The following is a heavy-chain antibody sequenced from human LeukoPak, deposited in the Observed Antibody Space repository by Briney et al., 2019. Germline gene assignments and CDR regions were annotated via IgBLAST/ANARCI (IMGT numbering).Heavy chain of an antibody. D-gene: IGHD6-19*01. V-gene: IGHV1-69*04. J-gene: IGHJ3*02. CDR3: ARAGSSGWLDAFDI. Sequence: SVKVSCKASGGTFSSYAISWVRQAPGQGLEWMGRIIPILGIANYARKFQGRVTITADKSTSTAYMELSSLRSEDTAVYYCARAGSSGWLDAFDIWGQGTMVTVSS. CDR1: GGTFSSYA. CDR2: IIPILGIA.